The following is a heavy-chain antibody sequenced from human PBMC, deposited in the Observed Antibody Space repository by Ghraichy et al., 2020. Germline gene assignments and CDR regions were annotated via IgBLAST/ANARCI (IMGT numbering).Heavy chain of an antibody. CDR2: INHSGST. D-gene: IGHD2-2*02. J-gene: IGHJ6*02. CDR3: ARNRIVVVPAAILFRSSYYYGMDV. Sequence: SETLSLTCAVYGGSFSGYYWSWIRQPPGKGLEWIGEINHSGSTNYNPSLKSRITISVDTSKNQFSLKLSSVTAADTAVYYCARNRIVVVPAAILFRSSYYYGMDVWGQGTTVTVSS. CDR1: GGSFSGYY. V-gene: IGHV4-34*01.